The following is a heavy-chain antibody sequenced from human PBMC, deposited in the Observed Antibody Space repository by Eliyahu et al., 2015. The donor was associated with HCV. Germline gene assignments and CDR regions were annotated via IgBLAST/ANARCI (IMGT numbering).Heavy chain of an antibody. Sequence: EVQLLESGGGLVQPGGSLRLSXAASGFXFXXYAMTXVRQAPGKGLEWVSTISGNGDNTYYADSVKGRFTISRDNSKNTLDLQMNSLRAEDTALYYCAKEGDCDYFGSGSYYNPRWFDYWGRGTLVTVSS. V-gene: IGHV3-23*01. CDR1: GFXFXXYA. J-gene: IGHJ4*02. CDR2: ISGNGDNT. CDR3: AKEGDCDYFGSGSYYNPRWFDY. D-gene: IGHD3-10*01.